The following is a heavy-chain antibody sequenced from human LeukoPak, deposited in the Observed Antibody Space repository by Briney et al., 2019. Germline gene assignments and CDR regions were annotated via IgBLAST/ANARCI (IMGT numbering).Heavy chain of an antibody. CDR1: GGSISSSSYY. V-gene: IGHV4-39*07. Sequence: SETLSLTCTVSGGSISSSSYYWGWIRQPPGKGLEWIGSLYYSGRTHYNPSLKSRVTISVNTSKNQFSLKLSSVTAADTAVYYCARDEIAVAGRDFDYWGQGTLVTVSS. J-gene: IGHJ4*02. CDR3: ARDEIAVAGRDFDY. D-gene: IGHD6-19*01. CDR2: LYYSGRT.